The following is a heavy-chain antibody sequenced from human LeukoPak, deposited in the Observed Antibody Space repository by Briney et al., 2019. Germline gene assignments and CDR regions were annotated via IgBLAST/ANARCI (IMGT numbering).Heavy chain of an antibody. J-gene: IGHJ4*02. CDR3: ARGDTAMVTDFDY. CDR1: GGSLSSYY. V-gene: IGHV4-34*01. CDR2: INHSGST. D-gene: IGHD5-18*01. Sequence: SGTPAPTLTVSGGSLSSYYWSWIRQPPREGPEWIGEINHSGSTNYIPSLNSRVTISVDTSKNQFSLKLSSVTAADTAVYYCARGDTAMVTDFDYWGQGTLVTVSS.